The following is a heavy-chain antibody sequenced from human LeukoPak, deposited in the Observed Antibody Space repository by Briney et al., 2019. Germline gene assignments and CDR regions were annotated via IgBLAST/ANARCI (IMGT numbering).Heavy chain of an antibody. V-gene: IGHV3-30-3*01. Sequence: GGSLRLSCAASGFTFSSYAMHWLRQAPGKGLEWVAVLPRDISDESYADSVKGRFTISRDNSKNTLYLQMNSLRPDDTAMYYCARGLFRAWGYFDYWGQGTLVTVSS. CDR1: GFTFSSYA. CDR2: LPRDISDE. D-gene: IGHD3-10*01. CDR3: ARGLFRAWGYFDY. J-gene: IGHJ4*02.